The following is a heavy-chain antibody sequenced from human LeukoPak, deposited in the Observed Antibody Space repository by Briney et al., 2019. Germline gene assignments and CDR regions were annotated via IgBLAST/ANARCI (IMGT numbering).Heavy chain of an antibody. CDR1: EFTFSSYN. V-gene: IGHV3-21*01. CDR2: ISSSSKYI. D-gene: IGHD6-19*01. Sequence: GGSLRLSCAASEFTFSSYNMNWVRQAPGKGLEWVSSISSSSKYIYYADSVKGRFTISRDNAKNSLYLQMSSLRAEDTAVYYCAKIISDWSRGAFDIWGQGTMVTVSS. J-gene: IGHJ3*02. CDR3: AKIISDWSRGAFDI.